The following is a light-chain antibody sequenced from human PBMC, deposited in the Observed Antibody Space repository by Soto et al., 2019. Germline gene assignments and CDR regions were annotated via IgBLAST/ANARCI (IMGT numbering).Light chain of an antibody. J-gene: IGLJ1*01. CDR1: SSDVGSYNL. Sequence: HSALTQPASVSGSPRQSITISCTGASSDVGSYNLVSWYQHHPGKAPKLIIYEGNERPSGVSNRFSGSKSGNTASLTISGLQAEDEADYYCCSNAGTSTFVFGTGTKVTVL. CDR3: CSNAGTSTFV. V-gene: IGLV2-23*03. CDR2: EGN.